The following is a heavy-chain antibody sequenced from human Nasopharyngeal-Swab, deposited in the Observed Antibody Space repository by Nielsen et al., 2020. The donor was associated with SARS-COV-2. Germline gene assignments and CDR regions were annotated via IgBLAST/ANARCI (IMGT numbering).Heavy chain of an antibody. CDR3: ARVGDTAMVVNWYFDL. CDR1: GFTFSSYE. Sequence: GESLKISCAASGFTFSSYEMNWVRQAPGKGLEWVSYISSSGSTIYYADSVKGRFTISRDNAKNSLYLQMNSLRAEDTALYHCARVGDTAMVVNWYFDLWGRGTLVTVSS. J-gene: IGHJ2*01. V-gene: IGHV3-48*03. D-gene: IGHD5-18*01. CDR2: ISSSGSTI.